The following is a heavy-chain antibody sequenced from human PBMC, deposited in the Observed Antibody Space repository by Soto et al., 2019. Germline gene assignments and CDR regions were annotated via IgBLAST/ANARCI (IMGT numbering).Heavy chain of an antibody. Sequence: ASVKVSCKASGYTFTSYGISWVRQAPGQGLEWMGWISAYNGNTNYAQKLQGRVTMTTDTSTSTAYIELRSLRSDDTAVYYCARVDFIVLVPAAMVRHYYYGMDVWGQGTTVTVSS. V-gene: IGHV1-18*01. J-gene: IGHJ6*02. D-gene: IGHD2-2*01. CDR2: ISAYNGNT. CDR1: GYTFTSYG. CDR3: ARVDFIVLVPAAMVRHYYYGMDV.